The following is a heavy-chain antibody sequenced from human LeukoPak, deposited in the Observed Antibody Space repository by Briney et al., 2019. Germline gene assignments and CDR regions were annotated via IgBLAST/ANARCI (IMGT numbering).Heavy chain of an antibody. D-gene: IGHD2-15*01. CDR1: GFSFTSYW. J-gene: IGHJ3*02. CDR2: INQDGGTK. Sequence: PGGSLRLSCVASGFSFTSYWMSWVRQAPGKGLEFVANINQDGGTKNYVDSVKGRFTISRDNAENSLYLQMSSLRAEDTALYYCARGPGWSSFDIWGQGIMVTVSS. CDR3: ARGPGWSSFDI. V-gene: IGHV3-7*01.